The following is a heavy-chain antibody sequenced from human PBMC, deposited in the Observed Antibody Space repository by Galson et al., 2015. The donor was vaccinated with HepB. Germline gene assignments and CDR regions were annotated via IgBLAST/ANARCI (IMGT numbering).Heavy chain of an antibody. J-gene: IGHJ4*02. D-gene: IGHD3-22*01. CDR1: GFTFSSYS. Sequence: SLRLSCAASGFTFSSYSMNWVRQAPGKGLEWVSYISSSSSTIYYADSVKGRFTISRDNAKNSLYLQMNSLRDEDTAVYYCARDFHDSSGYVGDYWGQGTLVTVSS. CDR2: ISSSSSTI. CDR3: ARDFHDSSGYVGDY. V-gene: IGHV3-48*02.